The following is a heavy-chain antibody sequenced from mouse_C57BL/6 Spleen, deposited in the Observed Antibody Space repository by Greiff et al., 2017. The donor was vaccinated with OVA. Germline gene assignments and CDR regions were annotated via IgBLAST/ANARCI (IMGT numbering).Heavy chain of an antibody. D-gene: IGHD1-1*01. CDR2: IWSDGST. CDR1: GFSLTSYG. V-gene: IGHV2-6-1*01. J-gene: IGHJ4*01. CDR3: ARQGYYYGSSYRRNAMDY. Sequence: QVQLKESGPGLVAPSQSLSITCTVSGFSLTSYGVHWVRQPPGKGLEWLVVIWSDGSTTYNSDLKSRLSISKDNSKSQVFLKMNSLQTDDTAMYYGARQGYYYGSSYRRNAMDYWGQGTSVTVSS.